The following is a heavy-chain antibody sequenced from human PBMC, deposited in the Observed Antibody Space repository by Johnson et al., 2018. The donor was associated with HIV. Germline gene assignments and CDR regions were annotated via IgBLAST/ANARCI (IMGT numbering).Heavy chain of an antibody. D-gene: IGHD6-25*01. J-gene: IGHJ3*02. CDR2: ISYDGSNK. Sequence: QVQLVESGGGVVQPGRSLRLSCAASGFTFSSYGMHWVRQAPGKGLEWVAVISYDGSNKYYADSVKGRFTISRGNSKNTLYLQMNSLRAEDTALYYCAREKAAGAFDIWGQGTMVTVSS. CDR1: GFTFSSYG. V-gene: IGHV3-30*03. CDR3: AREKAAGAFDI.